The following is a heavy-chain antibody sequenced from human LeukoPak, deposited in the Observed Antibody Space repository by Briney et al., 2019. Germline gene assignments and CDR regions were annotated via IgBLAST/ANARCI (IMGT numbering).Heavy chain of an antibody. V-gene: IGHV3-30-3*01. CDR3: ARDLQPYGMDV. D-gene: IGHD2-2*01. J-gene: IGHJ6*02. CDR1: GFTFSSYA. CDR2: ISYDGSNK. Sequence: GGSLRLSCAASGFTFSSYAMHWVRQAPGKGLEWVAVISYDGSNKYYADSVKGRFTISRDNSKSTLYLQMNSLRAEDTAVYYCARDLQPYGMDVWGQGTTVTVSS.